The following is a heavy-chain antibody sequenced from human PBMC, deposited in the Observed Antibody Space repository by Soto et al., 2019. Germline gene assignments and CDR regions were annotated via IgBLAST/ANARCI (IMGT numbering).Heavy chain of an antibody. CDR1: GGTFSSYA. CDR3: ARGTAVAGLVNWFDP. CDR2: IIPILGIA. D-gene: IGHD6-19*01. J-gene: IGHJ5*02. V-gene: IGHV1-69*04. Sequence: ASVKVSCKASGGTFSSYAISWVRQAPGQGLEWMGRIIPILGIANYAQKFQGRVTITADKSTSTAYMELSSLRSEDTAVYYCARGTAVAGLVNWFDPWGQGTQVTAPQ.